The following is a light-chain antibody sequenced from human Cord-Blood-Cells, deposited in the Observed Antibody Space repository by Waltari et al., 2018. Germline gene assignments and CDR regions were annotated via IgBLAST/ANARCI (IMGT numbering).Light chain of an antibody. CDR1: SSDVGGYNL. J-gene: IGLJ1*01. Sequence: QSALTQPPSVSGSPGQAITNSWPGTSSDVGGYNLVSWYQQHPGKAPKLMIYEGSKRPSGVSNRFSGSKSGNTASLTISGLQAEDEADYYCCSYAGSSTFVFGTGTKVTVL. CDR2: EGS. CDR3: CSYAGSSTFV. V-gene: IGLV2-23*01.